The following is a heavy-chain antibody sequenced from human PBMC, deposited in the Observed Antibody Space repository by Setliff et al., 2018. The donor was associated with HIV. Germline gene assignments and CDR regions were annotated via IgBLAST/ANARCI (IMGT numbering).Heavy chain of an antibody. CDR2: IKQDGSEK. D-gene: IGHD6-6*01. Sequence: PGGSLRLSCAASGFNFSSYWMSWVRQAPGKGPEWVANIKQDGSEKYYVDSVKGRFTISRDNAKTSLYLQMNSLRAEDTAVYYCAKEPKLGGIAAPFDYWGQGTLVTVSS. J-gene: IGHJ4*02. V-gene: IGHV3-7*05. CDR1: GFNFSSYW. CDR3: AKEPKLGGIAAPFDY.